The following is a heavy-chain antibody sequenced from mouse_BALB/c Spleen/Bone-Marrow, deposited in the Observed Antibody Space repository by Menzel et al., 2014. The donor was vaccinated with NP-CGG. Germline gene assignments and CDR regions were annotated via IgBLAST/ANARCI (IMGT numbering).Heavy chain of an antibody. V-gene: IGHV3-2*02. D-gene: IGHD2-4*01. Sequence: EVKLMESGPGLVKPSQSLSLTCTVTGYSIXSDYAWNWIRQFPGNKLEWMGYISYSGSTSYNPSLKSRISITRDTSKNQFFLQLNSVTTEDTATYYCARYRDDHVFMDYWGQGTSVTVSS. J-gene: IGHJ4*01. CDR1: GYSIXSDYA. CDR3: ARYRDDHVFMDY. CDR2: ISYSGST.